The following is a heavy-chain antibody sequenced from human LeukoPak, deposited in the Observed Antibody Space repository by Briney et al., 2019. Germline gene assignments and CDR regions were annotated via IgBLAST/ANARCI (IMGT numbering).Heavy chain of an antibody. V-gene: IGHV4-4*07. CDR3: ARDEARTGYIHY. D-gene: IGHD3-9*01. CDR1: GGSISSYY. J-gene: IGHJ4*02. CDR2: IYISGTT. Sequence: PSETLSLTCTVSGGSISSYYWSWVRQPAGKGLEWIGRIYISGTTNYNPSLKSRITMSLDTSKNQLSLRLTSVTAADTAVYYCARDEARTGYIHYWGQGTLITASS.